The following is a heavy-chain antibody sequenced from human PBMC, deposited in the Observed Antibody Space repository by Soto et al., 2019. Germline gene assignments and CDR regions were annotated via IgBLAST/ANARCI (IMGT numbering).Heavy chain of an antibody. V-gene: IGHV3-21*01. Sequence: LRLSCAASGFTFSSYSMNWVRQAPGKGLEWVSSISSSSSYIYYADSVKGRFTISRDNAKNSLYLQMNSLRAEDTAVYYCARDPTVVVPAATQDAFDIWGQGTMVTVSS. CDR2: ISSSSSYI. J-gene: IGHJ3*02. CDR3: ARDPTVVVPAATQDAFDI. D-gene: IGHD2-2*01. CDR1: GFTFSSYS.